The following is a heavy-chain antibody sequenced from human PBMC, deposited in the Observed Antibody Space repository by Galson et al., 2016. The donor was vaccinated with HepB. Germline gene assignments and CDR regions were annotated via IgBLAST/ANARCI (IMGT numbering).Heavy chain of an antibody. J-gene: IGHJ1*01. CDR1: GGTFSSYA. V-gene: IGHV1-69*13. CDR3: ARADSSSYGHYFQH. D-gene: IGHD3-22*01. CDR2: IIPILNTA. Sequence: SVKVSCKASGGTFSSYAFSWVRQAPGQGLEWMGGIIPILNTAKYAQKFQGRVTTTADESSSTAYMELSSLRSEDTAVYYCARADSSSYGHYFQHWGQGTLVTVSS.